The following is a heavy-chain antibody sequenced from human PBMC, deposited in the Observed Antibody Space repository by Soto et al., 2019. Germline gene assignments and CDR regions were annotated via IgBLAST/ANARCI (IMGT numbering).Heavy chain of an antibody. D-gene: IGHD6-19*01. V-gene: IGHV4-59*01. CDR1: GGSINTYY. J-gene: IGHJ5*01. CDR2: IHHSGST. Sequence: SETLSLTCAVSGGSINTYYWSWVRQPPGKGLEWIGNIHHSGSTNYNPSLNSRVTISIDTSKNKLSLWLNSVTAADTAVYYCARRTVAGPYNWFDFWGQGTLVTVSS. CDR3: ARRTVAGPYNWFDF.